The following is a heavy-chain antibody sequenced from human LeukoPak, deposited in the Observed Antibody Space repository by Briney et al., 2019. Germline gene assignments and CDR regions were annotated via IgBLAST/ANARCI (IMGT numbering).Heavy chain of an antibody. CDR1: GGSISSGDYY. D-gene: IGHD3-10*01. Sequence: SQTLSLTCTVSGGSISSGDYYWTWIRQPPGKGLXXIGYIYYSGATYYNPSLKSRVTISVDTSKNQFSLKLSSVTAADTAVYYCARSSGYYGSGSYVDPWGQGTLVTVSS. V-gene: IGHV4-30-4*01. J-gene: IGHJ5*02. CDR2: IYYSGAT. CDR3: ARSSGYYGSGSYVDP.